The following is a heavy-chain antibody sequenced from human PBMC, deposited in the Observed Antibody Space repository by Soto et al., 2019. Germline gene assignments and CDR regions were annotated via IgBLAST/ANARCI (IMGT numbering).Heavy chain of an antibody. Sequence: GGSLRLSCAASGFTFSSYWMSWVRQDPGKGLEWVANIKQDGSEKYDVDSVKGRFTISRDNAKNSLYLQMNSLRAEDTAVYYCARDPGVTDDAFDIWGQGTMVTVSS. CDR2: IKQDGSEK. V-gene: IGHV3-7*01. J-gene: IGHJ3*02. CDR3: ARDPGVTDDAFDI. D-gene: IGHD2-8*01. CDR1: GFTFSSYW.